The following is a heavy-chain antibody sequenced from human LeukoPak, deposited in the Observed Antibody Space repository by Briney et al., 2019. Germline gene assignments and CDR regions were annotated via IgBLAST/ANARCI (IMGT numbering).Heavy chain of an antibody. D-gene: IGHD6-19*01. CDR3: AKVGSGWSNDAFDI. CDR1: GFIFSSYW. CDR2: INTDGSTT. V-gene: IGHV3-74*01. J-gene: IGHJ3*02. Sequence: PGGSLRLSCAASGFIFSSYWMHWVRQAPGKGLVWVSRINTDGSTTTYADSVKGRFTISRDNAKNTLYLQMNSLRAEDTAVYYCAKVGSGWSNDAFDIWGQGTMVTVSS.